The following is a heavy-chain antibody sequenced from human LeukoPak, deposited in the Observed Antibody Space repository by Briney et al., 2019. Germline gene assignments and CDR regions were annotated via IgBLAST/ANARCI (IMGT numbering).Heavy chain of an antibody. D-gene: IGHD6-13*01. CDR3: ASLSYSSSWYGGNAIDP. Sequence: SETLSLTCTVSGGSISSSSYYWGWIRQPPGKGLEWIGSIYYSGSTNYNPSLKSRVTISVDTSKNQFSLKLSSVTAADTAVYYCASLSYSSSWYGGNAIDPWGQGTLVTVSS. V-gene: IGHV4-39*07. CDR1: GGSISSSSYY. CDR2: IYYSGST. J-gene: IGHJ5*02.